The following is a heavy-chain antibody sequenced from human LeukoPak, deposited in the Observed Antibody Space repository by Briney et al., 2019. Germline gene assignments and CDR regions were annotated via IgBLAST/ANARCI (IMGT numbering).Heavy chain of an antibody. D-gene: IGHD2-2*01. J-gene: IGHJ3*02. CDR2: ISAYNGNT. Sequence: ASVKVSCKASGYTFTSYGISWVRQAPGQGLEWMGWISAYNGNTNYAQKLQGRVTMTTDTSTSTAYMELRSLRSDDTAVYYCARTGIGYCSSTSCLSDAFDIWGQGTMVTVSS. V-gene: IGHV1-18*01. CDR3: ARTGIGYCSSTSCLSDAFDI. CDR1: GYTFTSYG.